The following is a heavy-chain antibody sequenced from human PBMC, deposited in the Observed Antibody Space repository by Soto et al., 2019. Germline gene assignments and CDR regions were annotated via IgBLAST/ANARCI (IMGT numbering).Heavy chain of an antibody. CDR2: ISADGSNT. CDR3: GGGYLLGG. J-gene: IGHJ4*02. CDR1: GFTISSYG. V-gene: IGHV3-23*01. Sequence: EVQLLESGGGLIQPGGSLRLSCAASGFTISSYGMSWVRQAPGKGLEWVSAISADGSNTYYADSVRGRFTVSRDNSKYALNLQMSSQSAVYTAVYYCGGGYLLGGGARGTLVTVSS. D-gene: IGHD3-16*01.